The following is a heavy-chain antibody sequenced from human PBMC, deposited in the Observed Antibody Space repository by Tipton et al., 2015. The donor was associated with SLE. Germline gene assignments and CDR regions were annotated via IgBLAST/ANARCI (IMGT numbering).Heavy chain of an antibody. V-gene: IGHV1-18*01. CDR3: AREHCYEGSGYYLGFCYFDC. D-gene: IGHD3-22*01. Sequence: QLVQSGAEVKKPGASVKVSCKASGYTFTTYGVSWVRQAPGQGLEWMGWTSTFNGKTNYSQNFQGRVTMTTDTSTSTAFMELRSLRSDDTAVYYCAREHCYEGSGYYLGFCYFDCWGQGTLVAVSS. J-gene: IGHJ4*02. CDR1: GYTFTTYG. CDR2: TSTFNGKT.